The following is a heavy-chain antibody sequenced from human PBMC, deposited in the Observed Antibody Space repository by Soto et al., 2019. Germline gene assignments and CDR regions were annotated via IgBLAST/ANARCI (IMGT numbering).Heavy chain of an antibody. CDR3: AGEYSSWGYNWFAP. J-gene: IGHJ5*02. D-gene: IGHD6-13*01. V-gene: IGHV3-48*01. CDR1: GFTFSSYS. Sequence: EVQLVESGGGLVQPGGSLRLSCAASGFTFSSYSMNWVRQAPGKGLEWVSYISSSSSTIHYADSVKGRFTTSRDNXXNSLYLQMYSLRAEDTAPYYCAGEYSSWGYNWFAPWGQGTLVTVSS. CDR2: ISSSSSTI.